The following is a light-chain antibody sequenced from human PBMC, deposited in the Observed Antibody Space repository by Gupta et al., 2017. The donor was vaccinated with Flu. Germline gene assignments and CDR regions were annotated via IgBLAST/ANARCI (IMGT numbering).Light chain of an antibody. J-gene: IGLJ2*01. CDR1: NSNSGSNY. CDR3: VSWDSSLSAEI. Sequence: QSVLTQPPSVSAAPGQRVTISCAGTNSNSGSNYVSWYRHLPGTAPKLPIYENNKRPSWIPDRFSGSKSGTSATLGITGLQTGDEADYYCVSWDSSLSAEIFGGGTDLTVL. V-gene: IGLV1-51*02. CDR2: ENN.